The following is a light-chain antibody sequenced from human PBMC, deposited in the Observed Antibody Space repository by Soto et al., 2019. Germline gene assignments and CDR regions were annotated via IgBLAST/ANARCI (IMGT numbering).Light chain of an antibody. J-gene: IGKJ2*01. CDR1: QDIRKD. Sequence: AIQMTQSPSSLSASVGDRVTITCRASQDIRKDLAWYQQKPGKAPQILIYGASTLQTGVASRFSGSGSATDFTLHISSLQPEESAAYYCLQHYNYPFTFGQGTKLDIK. V-gene: IGKV1-6*01. CDR3: LQHYNYPFT. CDR2: GAS.